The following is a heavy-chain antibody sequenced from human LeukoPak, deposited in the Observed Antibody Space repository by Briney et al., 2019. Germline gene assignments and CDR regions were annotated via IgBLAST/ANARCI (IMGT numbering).Heavy chain of an antibody. Sequence: XRHAPXGXVERVSGIIWNTGSIGYADSLNRRFTISRAIAKNSLYLQMNSLRAADTALYFCAKDNDYGGLHDAFDIWGQGTMVTVSS. D-gene: IGHD4-23*01. V-gene: IGHV3-9*01. CDR3: AKDNDYGGLHDAFDI. J-gene: IGHJ3*02. CDR2: IIWNTGSI.